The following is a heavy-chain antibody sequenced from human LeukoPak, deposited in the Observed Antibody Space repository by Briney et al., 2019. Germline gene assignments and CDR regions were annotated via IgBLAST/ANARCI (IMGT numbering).Heavy chain of an antibody. V-gene: IGHV3-74*03. CDR2: TDPNGIT. CDR3: ARSGGIIDY. D-gene: IGHD3-10*01. J-gene: IGHJ4*02. CDR1: GFTFDDYA. Sequence: GGSLRLSCAASGFTFDDYAMHWVRQAPGKGLVWVSRTDPNGITTYADSVKGRFTISRDNAKNTLYLQMNGLRAEDTARYYCARSGGIIDYWGQGTLVTVSS.